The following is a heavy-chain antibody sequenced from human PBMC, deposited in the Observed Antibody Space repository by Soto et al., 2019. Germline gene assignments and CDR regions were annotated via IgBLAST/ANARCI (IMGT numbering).Heavy chain of an antibody. Sequence: GGSLRLSCAASGFSFTTYGMSWVRQAPGKGLEWVSSISGIDDSTHYADSVKGRFTVSRDNSKNTLYPQMNSLRAEDTAVYSCAKHPRSAPLRDAFDLWGQGTMVTVSS. CDR3: AKHPRSAPLRDAFDL. D-gene: IGHD2-15*01. V-gene: IGHV3-23*01. CDR1: GFSFTTYG. J-gene: IGHJ3*01. CDR2: ISGIDDST.